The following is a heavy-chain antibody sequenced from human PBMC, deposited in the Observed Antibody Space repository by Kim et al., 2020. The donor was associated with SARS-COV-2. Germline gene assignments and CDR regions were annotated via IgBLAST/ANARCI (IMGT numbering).Heavy chain of an antibody. Sequence: KNYEDAVKGRFTNTRDNSKNTVDLKMNSRRVEDTAVYYCARAREKSFDYWGQGTLVTVSS. CDR3: ARAREKSFDY. J-gene: IGHJ4*02. CDR2: K. D-gene: IGHD5-12*01. V-gene: IGHV3-33*01.